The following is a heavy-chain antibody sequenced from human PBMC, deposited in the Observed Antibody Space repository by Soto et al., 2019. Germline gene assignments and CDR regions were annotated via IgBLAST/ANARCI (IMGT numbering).Heavy chain of an antibody. CDR2: ISYDGSNK. J-gene: IGHJ6*02. V-gene: IGHV3-30*18. CDR1: GFTFSSYG. CDR3: AKDKDILTSDYYYYGMDV. D-gene: IGHD3-9*01. Sequence: PGGSLRLSCAASGFTFSSYGMHWVRQAPGKGLEWVAVISYDGSNKYYADSVKGRFTISRDNSKNTLYLQMNSLRAEDTAVYYCAKDKDILTSDYYYYGMDVWGQGTTVTVSS.